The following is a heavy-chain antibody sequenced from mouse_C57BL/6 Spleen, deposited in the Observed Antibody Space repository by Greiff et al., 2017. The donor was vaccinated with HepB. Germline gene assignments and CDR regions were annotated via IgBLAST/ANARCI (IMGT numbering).Heavy chain of an antibody. V-gene: IGHV10-3*01. CDR3: VRDHRPYGNWEWFFDY. CDR2: IRSKSSNYAT. Sequence: EVQVVESGGGLVQPKGSLKLSCAASGFTFNTYAMHWVSQAPGKGLEWVARIRSKSSNYATYDADSVKDRFTISGDDSQSMLYLQMNNLKTEDTAMYYCVRDHRPYGNWEWFFDYWGQGTTLTVSS. CDR1: GFTFNTYA. D-gene: IGHD2-1*01. J-gene: IGHJ2*01.